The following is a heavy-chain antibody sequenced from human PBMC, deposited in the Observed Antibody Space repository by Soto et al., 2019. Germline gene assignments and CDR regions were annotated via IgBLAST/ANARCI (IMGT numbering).Heavy chain of an antibody. D-gene: IGHD3-10*01. J-gene: IGHJ3*02. CDR3: AIRTTMARGVIGAFDT. CDR1: GGSISSSSYY. V-gene: IGHV4-39*01. Sequence: SETLSLTCTVSGGSISSSSYYWGWIRQPPGKGLEWIGSIYYSGSTYYNPSLKSRVTISVDTSKNQFSLKLSSVTAADTAVYYCAIRTTMARGVIGAFDTWSQGTMVTVSS. CDR2: IYYSGST.